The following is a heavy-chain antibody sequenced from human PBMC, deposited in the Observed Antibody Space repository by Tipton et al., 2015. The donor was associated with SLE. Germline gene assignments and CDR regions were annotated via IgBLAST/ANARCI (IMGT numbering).Heavy chain of an antibody. CDR2: ISYDGSNK. Sequence: RSLRLSCAASGFTFSSYAMHWVRQAPGKGLEWVAVISYDGSNKYYADSVKGRFTISRDNAKNSLYLQMNSLRAEDTAVYYCARGNSYGYYYMDVWGKGTTVTVSS. V-gene: IGHV3-30-3*01. J-gene: IGHJ6*03. CDR1: GFTFSSYA. D-gene: IGHD5-18*01. CDR3: ARGNSYGYYYMDV.